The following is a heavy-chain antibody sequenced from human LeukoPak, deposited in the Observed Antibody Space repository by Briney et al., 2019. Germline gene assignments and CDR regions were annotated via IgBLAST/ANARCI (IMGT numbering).Heavy chain of an antibody. Sequence: GGSLRLSCATSGFPFHNYWMTWVRQAPGRGLEWLANIDQDETEKNYVDSVRGRFTISRDNAEKSLYLRMTSLRVEDTAIYYCGRGLYGSGRRSLMAHWGPGTLVSVSS. CDR1: GFPFHNYW. CDR2: IDQDETEK. J-gene: IGHJ4*02. CDR3: GRGLYGSGRRSLMAH. D-gene: IGHD3-10*01. V-gene: IGHV3-7*03.